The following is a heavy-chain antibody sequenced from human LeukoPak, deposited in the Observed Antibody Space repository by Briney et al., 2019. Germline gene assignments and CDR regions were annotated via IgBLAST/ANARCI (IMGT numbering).Heavy chain of an antibody. V-gene: IGHV3-21*01. D-gene: IGHD3-16*01. CDR2: FTSSSSSI. CDR3: ARGWGSYYFDS. Sequence: GGSQRLSCAASGFTFSAYTMSWVRQAPGKGLEWVSSFTSSSSSIYYADSVEGRFTISRDNAKNSLYLQLSSLGAEDTAVYYCARGWGSYYFDSWGQGTLVTVSS. CDR1: GFTFSAYT. J-gene: IGHJ4*02.